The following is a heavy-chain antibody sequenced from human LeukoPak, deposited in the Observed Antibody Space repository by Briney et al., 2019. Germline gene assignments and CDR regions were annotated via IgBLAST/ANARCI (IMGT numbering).Heavy chain of an antibody. CDR1: GDSVNNNHYY. D-gene: IGHD3-22*01. CDR3: ARAEYYYDSSGVYDY. CDR2: IYYSGTT. V-gene: IGHV4-39*07. J-gene: IGHJ4*02. Sequence: SETLSLTCTVSGDSVNNNHYYWAWIRQPPGKGLEWIGSIYYSGTTYYNPSLGSRVTMSVDTSENQFSLKLSSVTAADTAVYYCARAEYYYDSSGVYDYWGQGTLVTVSS.